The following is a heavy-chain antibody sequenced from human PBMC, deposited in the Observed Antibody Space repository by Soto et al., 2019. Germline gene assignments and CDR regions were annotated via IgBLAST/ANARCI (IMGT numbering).Heavy chain of an antibody. CDR3: ASLLKY. CDR2: INHSGST. J-gene: IGHJ4*02. V-gene: IGHV4-34*01. CDR1: GGSFSGYY. Sequence: PSETLSLTCAVYGGSFSGYYWSWIRQPPGKGLEWIGEINHSGSTNYNPSLRSRVTISVDTSKNQFSLKLSSVTAADTAVYYCASLLKYWGQGTPVTVSS.